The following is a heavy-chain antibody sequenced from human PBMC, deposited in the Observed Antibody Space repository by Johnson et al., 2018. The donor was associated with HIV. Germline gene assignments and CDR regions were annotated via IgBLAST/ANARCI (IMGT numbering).Heavy chain of an antibody. D-gene: IGHD3-22*01. J-gene: IGHJ3*02. CDR3: TTEFVRDSSGYSI. Sequence: QVKLVESGGGVVQPGRSLRLSCAASGFTFSNYAMHWVRQAPGKGLEWLAFIRYDGSNTDYVDSVKGRFTISRDNSKNTLYLQMNSLRPEDTAVYYCTTEFVRDSSGYSIWGQGTMVTVSS. V-gene: IGHV3-30*02. CDR2: IRYDGSNT. CDR1: GFTFSNYA.